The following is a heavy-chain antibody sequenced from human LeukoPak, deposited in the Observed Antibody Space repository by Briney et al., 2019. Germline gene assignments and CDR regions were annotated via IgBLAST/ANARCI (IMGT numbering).Heavy chain of an antibody. CDR1: GGSFSGYY. Sequence: SETLSLTCAVYGGSFSGYYWSWIRQPPGKGLEWIGEINHSGSTNYNPSLKSRVTISVDTSKNQFSLKLSSVTAADTAVYYCARGQLAKRMVYAKQSLAWFDPWGQGTLVTVSS. J-gene: IGHJ5*02. D-gene: IGHD2-8*01. CDR2: INHSGST. V-gene: IGHV4-34*01. CDR3: ARGQLAKRMVYAKQSLAWFDP.